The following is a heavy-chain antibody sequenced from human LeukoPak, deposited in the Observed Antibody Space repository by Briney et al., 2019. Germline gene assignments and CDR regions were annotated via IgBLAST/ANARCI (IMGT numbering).Heavy chain of an antibody. V-gene: IGHV3-15*01. D-gene: IGHD6-6*01. Sequence: GGSLRLSCAASGFSFHYAWMTWVRQAPGKGLEWVGRIKPKADGGTTYYAATVKGRFTISRDDSKNTFFVQMNNLKVEDTAVYYCSTGSTVFDSWGQGTLVTVSS. CDR2: IKPKADGGTT. CDR1: GFSFHYAW. J-gene: IGHJ4*02. CDR3: STGSTVFDS.